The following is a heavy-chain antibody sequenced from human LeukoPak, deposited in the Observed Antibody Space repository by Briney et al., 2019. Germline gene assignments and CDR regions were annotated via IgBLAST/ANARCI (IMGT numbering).Heavy chain of an antibody. CDR1: GGSISSGSYY. CDR2: IYTSGST. Sequence: SETLSLTCTVSGGSISSGSYYWSWIRQPAGKGLEWIGRIYTSGSTNYNPSLKSRVTISVDTSKNQFSLKLSSVTAADTAVYYCARAPVFKYQLLHGAVDYWGQGTLVTVSS. J-gene: IGHJ4*02. D-gene: IGHD2-2*01. CDR3: ARAPVFKYQLLHGAVDY. V-gene: IGHV4-61*02.